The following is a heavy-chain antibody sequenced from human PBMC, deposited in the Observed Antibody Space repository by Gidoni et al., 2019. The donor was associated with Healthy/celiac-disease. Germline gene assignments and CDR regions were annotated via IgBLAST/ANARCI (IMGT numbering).Heavy chain of an antibody. D-gene: IGHD2-15*01. J-gene: IGHJ5*02. Sequence: QVQLVQSGAEVKKPGSSVKVSCKASGGTFSSYTISWVRQAPGQGLEWMGRIIPILGIANYAQKFQGRVTITADKYTSTAYMELSSLRSEDTAVYYCARDPSTVVNQYNWFDPWGQGTLVTVSS. CDR2: IIPILGIA. CDR3: ARDPSTVVNQYNWFDP. V-gene: IGHV1-69*08. CDR1: GGTFSSYT.